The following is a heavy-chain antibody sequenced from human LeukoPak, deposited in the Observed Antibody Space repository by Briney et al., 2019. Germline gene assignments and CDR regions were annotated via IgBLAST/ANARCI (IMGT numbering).Heavy chain of an antibody. J-gene: IGHJ4*02. V-gene: IGHV4-4*02. CDR3: ASARYGSGSYEDY. D-gene: IGHD3-10*01. CDR1: GGSISSSNW. Sequence: SGTQSLTCAVSGGSISSSNWWSWVRQPPGKGLEWIGEIYHSGSTNYNPSLKSRVTISVDKSKNQFSLKLSSVTAADTAVYYCASARYGSGSYEDYWGQGTLVTVSS. CDR2: IYHSGST.